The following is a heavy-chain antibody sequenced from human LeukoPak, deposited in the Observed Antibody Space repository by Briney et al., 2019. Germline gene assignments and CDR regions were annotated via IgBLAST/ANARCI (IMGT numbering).Heavy chain of an antibody. Sequence: ASVKVSCKASGYTFTSYGISWVRQAPGQGLEWMGWISAYNGNTNYAQKLQGRVTMTTDTSTSTAHMELRSLRSDDTAVYYCARAGKYDFWSGYAQYYFDYWGQGTLVTVSS. CDR3: ARAGKYDFWSGYAQYYFDY. D-gene: IGHD3-3*01. CDR2: ISAYNGNT. V-gene: IGHV1-18*01. J-gene: IGHJ4*02. CDR1: GYTFTSYG.